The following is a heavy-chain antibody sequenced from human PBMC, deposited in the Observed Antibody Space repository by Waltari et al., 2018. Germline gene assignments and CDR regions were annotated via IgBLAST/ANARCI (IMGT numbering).Heavy chain of an antibody. J-gene: IGHJ5*02. CDR2: IYYSGST. CDR1: GGSVSSGRYY. D-gene: IGHD6-13*01. V-gene: IGHV4-61*01. CDR3: ANQAAAGLGYFDP. Sequence: QVQLQESGPGLVKPSETLSLTCTVSGGSVSSGRYYWSWIRQPPGKGLEWIGYIYYSGSTNYNPSLKSRVTISADSSKNQFSLKLSSVTAADTAIYYCANQAAAGLGYFDPWGQGTLVTVSS.